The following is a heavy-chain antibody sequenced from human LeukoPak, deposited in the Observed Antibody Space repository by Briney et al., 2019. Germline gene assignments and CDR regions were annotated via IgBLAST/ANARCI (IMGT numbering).Heavy chain of an antibody. D-gene: IGHD1-14*01. Sequence: GGSLRLSCAASGFTFSSYWMSWVRQAPGKGLEWVANIKQEGSEKYYVDSVKGRFTISRDNAKNSLYLQMNSLRAEDTAVYYCAREYIDYYYYMDVWGKGTTVTVSS. J-gene: IGHJ6*03. V-gene: IGHV3-7*01. CDR2: IKQEGSEK. CDR3: AREYIDYYYYMDV. CDR1: GFTFSSYW.